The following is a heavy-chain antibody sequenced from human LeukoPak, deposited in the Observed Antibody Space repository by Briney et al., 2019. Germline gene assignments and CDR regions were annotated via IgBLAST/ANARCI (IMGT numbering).Heavy chain of an antibody. CDR1: GFTFSSYG. J-gene: IGHJ5*02. CDR3: ARVVVVEENWFDP. CDR2: ISGSGGST. V-gene: IGHV3-23*01. Sequence: PGGSLRLSCAASGFTFSSYGMSWVRQAPGKGLEWVSAISGSGGSTYYADSVKGRFTISRDNSKNTLYLQMYSLRAEDTAVYYCARVVVVEENWFDPWGQGTLVTVSS. D-gene: IGHD2-15*01.